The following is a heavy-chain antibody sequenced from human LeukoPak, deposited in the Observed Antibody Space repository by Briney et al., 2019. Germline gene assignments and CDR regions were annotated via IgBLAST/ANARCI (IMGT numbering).Heavy chain of an antibody. J-gene: IGHJ5*02. CDR2: IYTSGST. CDR3: ARDINRNDRDTNWFDP. V-gene: IGHV4-4*07. CDR1: GGSISSYY. Sequence: SETLSLTCTVSGGSISSYYWSWIRQPAGKGLEWIGRIYTSGSTNYNPSLKSRVTMSVDTSKNQFSLKLSSVTAADTAVYYCARDINRNDRDTNWFDPWGQGTLVTVSS. D-gene: IGHD1-1*01.